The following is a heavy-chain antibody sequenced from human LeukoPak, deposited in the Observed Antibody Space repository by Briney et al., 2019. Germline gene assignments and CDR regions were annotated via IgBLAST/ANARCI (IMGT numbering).Heavy chain of an antibody. J-gene: IGHJ4*02. Sequence: GRSLRLSCVASGFTFSNYGMHWVRQAPGKGLEWVTTISYDGNDEYYADSVKGRFTISRDNSKNTLFLQMNSLRAEDTAVYYCARDHPYSSSSLPDYWGQGTLVTVSS. CDR2: ISYDGNDE. CDR3: ARDHPYSSSSLPDY. CDR1: GFTFSNYG. V-gene: IGHV3-30*03. D-gene: IGHD6-6*01.